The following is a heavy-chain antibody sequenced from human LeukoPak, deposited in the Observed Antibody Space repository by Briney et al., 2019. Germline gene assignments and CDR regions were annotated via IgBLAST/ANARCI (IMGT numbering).Heavy chain of an antibody. Sequence: PGGSLRLSCAASGFTFSSYWMSWVRQAPGKGLEWVANIKQDGSEKYYVDSVKGRFTISRDNAKNSLYLQMSSLRAEDTAVYYCATYSSSWYMFYFDYWGQGTLVTVSS. CDR2: IKQDGSEK. V-gene: IGHV3-7*01. CDR3: ATYSSSWYMFYFDY. D-gene: IGHD6-13*01. CDR1: GFTFSSYW. J-gene: IGHJ4*02.